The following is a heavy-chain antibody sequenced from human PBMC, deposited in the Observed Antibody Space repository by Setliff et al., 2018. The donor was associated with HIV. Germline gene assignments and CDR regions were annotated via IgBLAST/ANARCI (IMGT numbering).Heavy chain of an antibody. D-gene: IGHD3-3*01. Sequence: GGSLRLSCAASGFTFSTCAMNWVRQAPGKGLEWVSVISVGGSTYYADSVKGRFTISRDSSKNTLYLQMNSLRADDTALFYCAKAYYNFWSTYDAFDIWGQGTMVTVSS. V-gene: IGHV3-23*01. CDR1: GFTFSTCA. CDR2: ISVGGST. CDR3: AKAYYNFWSTYDAFDI. J-gene: IGHJ3*02.